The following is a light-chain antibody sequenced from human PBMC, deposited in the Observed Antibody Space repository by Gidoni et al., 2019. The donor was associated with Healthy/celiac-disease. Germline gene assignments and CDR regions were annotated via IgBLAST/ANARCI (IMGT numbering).Light chain of an antibody. CDR2: GNS. CDR3: QSYDSSLSGSRV. V-gene: IGLV1-40*01. CDR1: SSNIWAGYD. J-gene: IGLJ1*01. Sequence: QSVLTQPPSVSGAPGQRVTIPCTGSSSNIWAGYDVHWYQQLPGTAPKLLSYGNSNRPSGVPDRFSGSKSGTSASLAITGLQAEDVADYYCQSYDSSLSGSRVFGTGTKVTVL.